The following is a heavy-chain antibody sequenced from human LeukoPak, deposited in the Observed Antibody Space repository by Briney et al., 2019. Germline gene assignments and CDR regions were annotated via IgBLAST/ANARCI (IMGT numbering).Heavy chain of an antibody. V-gene: IGHV1-46*01. Sequence: ASVKVSCKASGYTFTSYYMHWVRQAPGQGLEWMGIINPSGGSTSYAQKFQGRVTMTRDMSTSTVYMELSSLRSEDTAVYYCARDRSYCSGDSCYSGYYYYYMDVWGKGTTVTVSS. D-gene: IGHD2-15*01. CDR3: ARDRSYCSGDSCYSGYYYYYMDV. CDR2: INPSGGST. J-gene: IGHJ6*03. CDR1: GYTFTSYY.